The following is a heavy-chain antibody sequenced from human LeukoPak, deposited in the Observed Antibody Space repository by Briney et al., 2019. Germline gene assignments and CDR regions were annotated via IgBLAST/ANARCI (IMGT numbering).Heavy chain of an antibody. J-gene: IGHJ4*02. Sequence: PGGSLRLSCAASGLTFSSYAMNWVRQAPGKGLEWVSVISGSGGSTYYADSVKGRFTISRDNSKNTLYPQMNSLRAEDTAIYYCASSWTQLWSAVDYWGQGTLVTVSS. CDR1: GLTFSSYA. D-gene: IGHD5-18*01. CDR3: ASSWTQLWSAVDY. V-gene: IGHV3-23*01. CDR2: ISGSGGST.